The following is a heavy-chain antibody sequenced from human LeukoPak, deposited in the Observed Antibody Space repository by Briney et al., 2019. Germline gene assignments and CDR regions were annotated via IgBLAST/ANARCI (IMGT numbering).Heavy chain of an antibody. CDR3: ARGGIDFDWLLPYYGMDV. CDR1: GGSISSYY. CDR2: IYYSGST. J-gene: IGHJ6*02. Sequence: SETLSLTCTVSGGSISSYYWSWIRQPPGKGLEWIGYIYYSGSTNYNPSLKSRVTISVDTSKNQFSLKLSSVTAADTAVYYCARGGIDFDWLLPYYGMDVWGQGTTVTVSS. D-gene: IGHD3-9*01. V-gene: IGHV4-59*08.